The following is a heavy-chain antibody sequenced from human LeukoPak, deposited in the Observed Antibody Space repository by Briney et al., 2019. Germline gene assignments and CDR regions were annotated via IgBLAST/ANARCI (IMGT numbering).Heavy chain of an antibody. CDR1: GDSITSYY. Sequence: SETLSLTCTVSGDSITSYYWSWVRQPPGKGLEWIGYIYYSGSTKYNPSLKSRVSISVDTSKNQFPLKLNSVTAADTAVYYCASSNTGSYNDAFDIWGQGTMVTVSS. CDR3: ASSNTGSYNDAFDI. V-gene: IGHV4-59*01. D-gene: IGHD1-26*01. CDR2: IYYSGST. J-gene: IGHJ3*02.